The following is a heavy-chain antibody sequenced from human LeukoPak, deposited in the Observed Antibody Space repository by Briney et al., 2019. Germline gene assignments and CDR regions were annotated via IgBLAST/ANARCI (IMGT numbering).Heavy chain of an antibody. J-gene: IGHJ3*02. V-gene: IGHV1-8*01. CDR2: MKPNSGQT. CDR1: GYTFTSHD. CDR3: ARWYTSGGAFDI. D-gene: IGHD6-19*01. Sequence: GASVKVSCKASGYTFTSHDINWVRQTTGQGLEGLGWMKPNSGQTGYAPKFQGRVTLTRDTSITTAYMELSGLRSEDTAIYYCARWYTSGGAFDIWGQGTMVTVAS.